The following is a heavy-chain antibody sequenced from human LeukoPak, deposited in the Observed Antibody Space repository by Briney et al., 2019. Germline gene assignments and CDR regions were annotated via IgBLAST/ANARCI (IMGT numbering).Heavy chain of an antibody. CDR1: GFTFSSYA. V-gene: IGHV3-23*01. J-gene: IGHJ6*02. Sequence: GGSLRLSCAASGFTFSSYAMSWVRQAPGKGLEWVSAISGSGGSTYYADSVKGRFTISRDNSKNTLYLQMNSLRAEDTAVYYCARDQFEYSSNYGMDVWGQGTTVTVSS. D-gene: IGHD6-6*01. CDR3: ARDQFEYSSNYGMDV. CDR2: ISGSGGST.